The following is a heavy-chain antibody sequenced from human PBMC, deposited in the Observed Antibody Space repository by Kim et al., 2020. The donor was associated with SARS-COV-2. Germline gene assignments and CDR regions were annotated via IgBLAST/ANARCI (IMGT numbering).Heavy chain of an antibody. CDR2: ISYDGSNK. CDR3: ASGEGAAAGIGSGDFDY. CDR1: GFTFSSYA. D-gene: IGHD6-13*01. V-gene: IGHV3-30-3*01. Sequence: SLRLSCAASGFTFSSYAMHWVRQAPGKGLEWVAVISYDGSNKYYADSVKGRFTISRDNSKNTLYLQMNSLRAEDTAVCYCASGEGAAAGIGSGDFDYWGQGTLVTVSS. J-gene: IGHJ4*02.